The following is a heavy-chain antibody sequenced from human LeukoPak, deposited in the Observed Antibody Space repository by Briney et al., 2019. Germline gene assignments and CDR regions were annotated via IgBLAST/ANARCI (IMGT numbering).Heavy chain of an antibody. J-gene: IGHJ5*02. D-gene: IGHD6-19*01. V-gene: IGHV1-2*02. Sequence: GASVKVSCKASGYTFTGYYMHWVRQAPGQGLEWMGWINPNSGGTNYAQKFQGRVTMTRDTSISTAYMELSRLRSDDTAVYYCARVSSGWYHNWLDPWGQGTLVTVSS. CDR1: GYTFTGYY. CDR2: INPNSGGT. CDR3: ARVSSGWYHNWLDP.